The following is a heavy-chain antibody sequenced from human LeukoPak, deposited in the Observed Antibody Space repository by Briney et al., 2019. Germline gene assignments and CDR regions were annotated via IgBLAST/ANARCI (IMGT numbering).Heavy chain of an antibody. D-gene: IGHD3-3*01. CDR2: MNPNSGNT. J-gene: IGHJ4*02. Sequence: ASVKVSCKASGYTFTSYYMHWVRQATGQGLEWMGWMNPNSGNTGYAQKFQGRVTMTRNTSISTAYMELSSLRSEDTAVYYCARGSLVDFWSGYYSHIDYWGQGTLVTVSS. CDR3: ARGSLVDFWSGYYSHIDY. CDR1: GYTFTSYY. V-gene: IGHV1-8*02.